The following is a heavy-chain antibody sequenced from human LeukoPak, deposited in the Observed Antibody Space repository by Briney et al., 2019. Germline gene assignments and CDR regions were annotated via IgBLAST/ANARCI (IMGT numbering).Heavy chain of an antibody. CDR1: GGSISSGGYS. CDR2: IYHSGST. D-gene: IGHD1-26*01. V-gene: IGHV4-30-2*01. Sequence: PSETLSLTCAVSGGSISSGGYSWSWIRQPPGKGLEWIGYIYHSGSTYYNPSLKSRVTISVDRSKNQFSLKLSSVTAADTAVYYCARGYSEWDYYFDYWGQGTLVTVSS. CDR3: ARGYSEWDYYFDY. J-gene: IGHJ4*02.